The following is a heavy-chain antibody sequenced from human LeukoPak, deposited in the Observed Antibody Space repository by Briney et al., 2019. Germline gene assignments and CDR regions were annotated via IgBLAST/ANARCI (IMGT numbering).Heavy chain of an antibody. CDR2: IYPGDSDT. V-gene: IGHV5-51*01. CDR1: GYSFTSYW. J-gene: IGHJ6*02. Sequence: KAGESLKISCKGSGYSFTSYWIGWVRQMPGKGLEWMGIIYPGDSDTRYSPSFQGQVTISADKSISTAYLQWSSLKASDTAMYYCARHDSQISGLARGYYYGMDVWGQGTTVTVSS. CDR3: ARHDSQISGLARGYYYGMDV. D-gene: IGHD5-12*01.